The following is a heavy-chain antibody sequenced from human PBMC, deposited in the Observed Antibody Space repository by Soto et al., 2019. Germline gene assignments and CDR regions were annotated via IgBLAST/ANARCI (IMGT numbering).Heavy chain of an antibody. CDR1: GGSISSSNW. CDR2: IYHSGST. D-gene: IGHD1-26*01. Sequence: QEQLQESGPGLVKPSGTLSLTCAASGGSISSSNWWSWVRQPPGKGLEWIGEIYHSGSTNYNPSLKSRVTISVDKSKNQFSLKLSSVTAVDTAVYYCARVSGSYYYGMDVWGQGTTVTVSS. J-gene: IGHJ6*02. V-gene: IGHV4-4*02. CDR3: ARVSGSYYYGMDV.